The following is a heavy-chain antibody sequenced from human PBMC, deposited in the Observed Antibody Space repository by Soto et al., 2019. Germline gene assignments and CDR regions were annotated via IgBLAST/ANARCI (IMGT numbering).Heavy chain of an antibody. CDR2: IWYDGSNK. Sequence: PWGSLRLSCAASGFTFSSYGMHWVRQAPGKGLEWVAVIWYDGSNKYYADSVKGRFTISRDNSKNTLYLQMNSLRAEDTAVYYCARDLAPWGFDYWGQGTLVTVSS. J-gene: IGHJ4*02. CDR3: ARDLAPWGFDY. CDR1: GFTFSSYG. D-gene: IGHD3-16*01. V-gene: IGHV3-33*01.